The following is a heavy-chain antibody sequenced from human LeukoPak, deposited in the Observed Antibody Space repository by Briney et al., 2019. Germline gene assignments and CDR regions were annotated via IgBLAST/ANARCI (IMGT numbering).Heavy chain of an antibody. CDR3: AKDGVWFGDPIGPYFDY. J-gene: IGHJ4*02. CDR2: ISGSGGST. Sequence: GGSLRLSCAASGFTFSSYAMSWVRQAPGKGLEWVSAISGSGGSTYYADSVKGRFTISRDNSKNTLYLQMNSLRAEDTAVYYCAKDGVWFGDPIGPYFDYWGQGTLVTVSS. D-gene: IGHD3-10*01. CDR1: GFTFSSYA. V-gene: IGHV3-23*01.